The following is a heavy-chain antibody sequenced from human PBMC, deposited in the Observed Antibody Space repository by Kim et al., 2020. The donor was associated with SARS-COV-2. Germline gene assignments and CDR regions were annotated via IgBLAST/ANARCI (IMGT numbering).Heavy chain of an antibody. Sequence: GGSLRLSCAASGFTFSSYGMHWVRQAPGKGLEWVAVIWYDGSNKYYADSVKGRFTISRDNSKNTLYLQMNSLRAEDTAVYYCAGGPYYDILTGYSRYYYYGMDVWGQGTTVTVSS. CDR1: GFTFSSYG. CDR2: IWYDGSNK. CDR3: AGGPYYDILTGYSRYYYYGMDV. V-gene: IGHV3-33*01. D-gene: IGHD3-9*01. J-gene: IGHJ6*02.